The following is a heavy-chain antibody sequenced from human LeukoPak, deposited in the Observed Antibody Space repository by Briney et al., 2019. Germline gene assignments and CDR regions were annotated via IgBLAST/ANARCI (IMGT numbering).Heavy chain of an antibody. J-gene: IGHJ6*04. V-gene: IGHV1-18*01. CDR2: ISAYNGNT. Sequence: ASVKVSCKASGYTFTSYGISWVRQAPGQGLEWMGWISAYNGNTNYAQKLQGRVTMTTDTSTSTAYMELRSLRSDDTAVYYCARDAYDFWSGYPDPGGVWGKGTTVTVSS. D-gene: IGHD3-3*01. CDR1: GYTFTSYG. CDR3: ARDAYDFWSGYPDPGGV.